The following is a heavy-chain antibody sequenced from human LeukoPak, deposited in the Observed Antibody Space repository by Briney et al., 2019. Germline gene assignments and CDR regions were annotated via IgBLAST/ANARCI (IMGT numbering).Heavy chain of an antibody. J-gene: IGHJ4*02. Sequence: AGSLRLSCAASGFTFNSYGVHWVRQAPGKGLEWVAIISYDGSNEYYADSVKGRFTTSRDNAKNSLYLQMNSLRAEDTAVYYCARVDSSWPLYYFDYWGQGTLVTVSS. CDR3: ARVDSSWPLYYFDY. V-gene: IGHV3-30*03. D-gene: IGHD6-13*01. CDR2: ISYDGSNE. CDR1: GFTFNSYG.